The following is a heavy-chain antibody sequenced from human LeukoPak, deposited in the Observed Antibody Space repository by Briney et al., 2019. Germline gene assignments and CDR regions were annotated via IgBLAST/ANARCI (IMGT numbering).Heavy chain of an antibody. Sequence: SETLSLTCTVSGGSFSGYLWSWLRQPPGKGLEWIWEINYNGEITNYNPSLKSRLTMSVDTPKNHFSLRLSSVTAADTAVYYCSRSGLTGMRKYTRPDYYYYGMDVWGQGTAVTVSS. CDR2: INYNGEIT. D-gene: IGHD1-1*01. CDR3: SRSGLTGMRKYTRPDYYYYGMDV. J-gene: IGHJ6*02. V-gene: IGHV4-34*01. CDR1: GGSFSGYL.